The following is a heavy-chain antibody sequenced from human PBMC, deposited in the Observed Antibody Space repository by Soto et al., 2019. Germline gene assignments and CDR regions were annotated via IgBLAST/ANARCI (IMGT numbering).Heavy chain of an antibody. J-gene: IGHJ4*02. CDR2: INHSGST. Sequence: KSSETLSLTCAVYGGSFSGYYWSWIRQPPGKGLEWIGEINHSGSTNYNPSLKSRVTISVDTSKNQFSLKLSSVTAADTAVYYCARGGTGYYGSGSYHYFDYWGQGTLVTVSS. CDR1: GGSFSGYY. D-gene: IGHD3-10*01. V-gene: IGHV4-34*01. CDR3: ARGGTGYYGSGSYHYFDY.